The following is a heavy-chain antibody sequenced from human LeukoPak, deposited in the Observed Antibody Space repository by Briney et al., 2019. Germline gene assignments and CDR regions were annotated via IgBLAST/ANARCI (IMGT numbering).Heavy chain of an antibody. V-gene: IGHV2-70*01. D-gene: IGHD3-22*01. J-gene: IGHJ4*02. CDR3: ARGYHYYDSTYFDY. CDR2: IDWDDDK. Sequence: ESGPTLVNPTQTLTLTCTFSGFSLSTSGMCVSWIRQPPGKALEWLALIDWDDDKYYSTSLKTRLTISKDTSKNQVVLTMTNMDPVDTATYYCARGYHYYDSTYFDYWGQGTQVTVSS. CDR1: GFSLSTSGMC.